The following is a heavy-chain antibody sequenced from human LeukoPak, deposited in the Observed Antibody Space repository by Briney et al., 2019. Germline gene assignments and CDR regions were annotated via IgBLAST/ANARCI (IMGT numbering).Heavy chain of an antibody. CDR2: ISNNGGST. D-gene: IGHD6-19*01. Sequence: PGGSLRLSCAASGFTFSSYAMHWVRQAPGKGLEYVSAISNNGGSTYYANSVKGRFTISRDNSKNTLYLQMGSLRADDMAVYYCARAPRGAVAGYYFDYWGQGTLVTVSS. V-gene: IGHV3-64*01. J-gene: IGHJ4*02. CDR1: GFTFSSYA. CDR3: ARAPRGAVAGYYFDY.